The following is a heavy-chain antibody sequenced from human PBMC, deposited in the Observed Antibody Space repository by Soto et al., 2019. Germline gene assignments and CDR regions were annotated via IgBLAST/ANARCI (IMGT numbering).Heavy chain of an antibody. D-gene: IGHD5-12*01. CDR1: GGSFSAYY. CDR2: INHSGRT. J-gene: IGHJ4*02. CDR3: ARGVGYAGVDY. V-gene: IGHV4-34*01. Sequence: QVQLQQWGAGLLKPSETLSLTCAVYGGSFSAYYWSWIRQPPGKGLEWIGEINHSGRTTYNPSLKSRVTLSVDRSKNQFSLKLSSVTAADTALYYCARGVGYAGVDYWGQGTLVTVSS.